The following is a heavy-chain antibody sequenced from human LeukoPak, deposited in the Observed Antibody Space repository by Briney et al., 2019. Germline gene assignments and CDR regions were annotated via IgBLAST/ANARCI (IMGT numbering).Heavy chain of an antibody. J-gene: IGHJ4*02. D-gene: IGHD3-10*01. CDR2: ISGSSVTT. V-gene: IGHV3-23*01. Sequence: GGSLRLSCAASGFTFSSYNMNWVRQAPGKGLEWVSTISGSSVTTYYADSVKGRFTISRDNSKNTLYLQMNSLRAEDTAVYYCAKLDYYGNYWGQGTLVTVSS. CDR1: GFTFSSYN. CDR3: AKLDYYGNY.